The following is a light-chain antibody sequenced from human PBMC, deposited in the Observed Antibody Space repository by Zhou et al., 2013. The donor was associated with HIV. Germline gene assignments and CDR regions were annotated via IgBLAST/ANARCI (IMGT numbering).Light chain of an antibody. V-gene: IGKV3-20*01. CDR2: GAS. J-gene: IGKJ5*01. CDR3: QQYGSSPIT. CDR1: QSVTANF. Sequence: EIVLTQSPGTLSLSPGERATLSCSASQSVTANFLAWYQQKPGQAPRLLIYGASSRAIGIPDRISGSGSGTDFTLTFSRLEPEDFAVYYCQQYGSSPITFGQG.